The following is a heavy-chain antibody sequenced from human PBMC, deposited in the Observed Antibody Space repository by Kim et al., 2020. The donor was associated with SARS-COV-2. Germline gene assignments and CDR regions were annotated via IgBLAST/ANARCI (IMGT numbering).Heavy chain of an antibody. V-gene: IGHV4-59*01. CDR1: GGSISSYY. Sequence: SETLSLTCTVSGGSISSYYWSWIRQPPGKGLEWIGYIYYSGSTNYNPSLKSRVTISVDTSKNQFSLKLSSVTAADTAVYYCARGTDSSSWYRNWYFDLWGRGTLVTVSS. CDR3: ARGTDSSSWYRNWYFDL. D-gene: IGHD6-13*01. CDR2: IYYSGST. J-gene: IGHJ2*01.